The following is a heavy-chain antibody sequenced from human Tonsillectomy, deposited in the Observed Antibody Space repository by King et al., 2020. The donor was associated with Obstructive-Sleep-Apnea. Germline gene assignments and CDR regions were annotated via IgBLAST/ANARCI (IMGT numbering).Heavy chain of an antibody. CDR3: ARRITMVRGVTYYYYYGMDV. D-gene: IGHD3-10*01. V-gene: IGHV4-59*08. CDR1: GGSISSYY. J-gene: IGHJ6*02. CDR2: IYYSGST. Sequence: QLQESGPGLVKPSETLSLTCTVSGGSISSYYWSWIRQPPGKGLEWVVYIYYSGSTNYNPSLKSRVTISVDTSKNQFSLKLSSVVAADTAGYYCARRITMVRGVTYYYYYGMDVWGQGTTVTVSS.